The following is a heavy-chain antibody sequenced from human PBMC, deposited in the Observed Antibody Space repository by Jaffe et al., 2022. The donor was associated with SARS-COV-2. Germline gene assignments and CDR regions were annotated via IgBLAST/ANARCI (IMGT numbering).Heavy chain of an antibody. CDR1: GFTFSNDW. Sequence: EVQLVESGGGLVQPGGSLRLSCAASGFTFSNDWMHWVRQAPGKGLEWVSRIDADAVSIAYADSVKGRFTISRDNAKNTVYLQMNNLRPEDTAVYFCARPGPSGTEYENYIDYWGQGTLVTVSS. CDR3: ARPGPSGTEYENYIDY. V-gene: IGHV3-74*01. J-gene: IGHJ4*02. CDR2: IDADAVSI. D-gene: IGHD6-13*01.